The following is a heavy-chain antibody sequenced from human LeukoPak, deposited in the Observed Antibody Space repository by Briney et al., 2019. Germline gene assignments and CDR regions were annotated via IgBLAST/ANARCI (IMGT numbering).Heavy chain of an antibody. CDR3: ARVYCSSTSCYGGGGFDY. CDR2: VNPGNGGT. D-gene: IGHD2-2*01. Sequence: SCRAAAGTFVGNNFLSLRRHPTRERVGMVSVNPGNGGTNYPHTVQGRVTTTRDTSMSTAYIELSRLRSEDTAVYYCARVYCSSTSCYGGGGFDYWGQGTLVTVSS. J-gene: IGHJ4*02. V-gene: IGHV1-2*02. CDR1: AGTFVGNN.